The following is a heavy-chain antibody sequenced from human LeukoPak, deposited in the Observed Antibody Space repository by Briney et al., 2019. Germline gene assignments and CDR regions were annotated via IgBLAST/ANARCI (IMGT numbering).Heavy chain of an antibody. J-gene: IGHJ4*02. D-gene: IGHD6-13*01. CDR1: GGSIRSGDYY. CDR3: ARGPSAVAFDY. V-gene: IGHV4-30-4*08. CDR2: IYYSGST. Sequence: PSQTLSLTCTVSGGSIRSGDYYWSWIRQPPGKGLEWIGYIYYSGSTYYNPSLKSRVTISVDTSKNQFSLKLSSVTAADTAVYYCARGPSAVAFDYWGQGTLVTVSS.